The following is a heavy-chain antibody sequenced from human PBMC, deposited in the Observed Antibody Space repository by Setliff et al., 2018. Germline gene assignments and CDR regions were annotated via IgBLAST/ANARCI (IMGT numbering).Heavy chain of an antibody. CDR3: ARARWWPLLDYYGMDV. D-gene: IGHD2-8*02. CDR2: IYPGDSDT. Sequence: GESLKISCKGSGYSFTSYWIGWVRQMPGKGLEWMGIIYPGDSDTRYSPSFQGQVTISADKSISTAYLQWSSLKASDTAMYYCARARWWPLLDYYGMDVWGQGTTVTVSS. CDR1: GYSFTSYW. V-gene: IGHV5-51*01. J-gene: IGHJ6*02.